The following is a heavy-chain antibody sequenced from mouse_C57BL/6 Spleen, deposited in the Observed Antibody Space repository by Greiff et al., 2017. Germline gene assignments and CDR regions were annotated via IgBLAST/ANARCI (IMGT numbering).Heavy chain of an antibody. CDR2: IYPGDGDT. CDR1: GYAFSSSW. V-gene: IGHV1-82*01. Sequence: QVQLQQSGPELVKPGASVKISCKASGYAFSSSWMNWVKQRPGKGLEGIGRIYPGDGDTNYNGKFKGKATLTADKSSSTAYMQLSSLTSEDSAVYFCARDDGYPWYFDVWGTGTTVTVSS. J-gene: IGHJ1*03. CDR3: ARDDGYPWYFDV. D-gene: IGHD2-3*01.